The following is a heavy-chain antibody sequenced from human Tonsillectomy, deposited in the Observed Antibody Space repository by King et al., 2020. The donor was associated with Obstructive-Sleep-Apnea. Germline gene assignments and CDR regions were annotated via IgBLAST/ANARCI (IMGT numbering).Heavy chain of an antibody. V-gene: IGHV4-59*08. J-gene: IGHJ4*02. CDR2: IYDSGTT. CDR3: ARQGFGGYAAAFDY. D-gene: IGHD5-12*01. Sequence: VQLQESGPGLVKPSETLSLTCTVSGGSITNYFWSWIRQPPGKGLEWIGYIYDSGTTNYNPSLKSRVTISVDTSSNHFSLRLNSVTAADPAVYYCARQGFGGYAAAFDYWGQGTLVTVSS. CDR1: GGSITNYF.